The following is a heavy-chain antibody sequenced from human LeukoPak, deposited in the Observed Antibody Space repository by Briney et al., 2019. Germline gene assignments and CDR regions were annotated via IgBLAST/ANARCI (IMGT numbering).Heavy chain of an antibody. CDR3: ARRAGAYSHPYDY. V-gene: IGHV3-53*01. Sequence: GGSLRLSCTVSGFTVSSNSTSWVRQAPGKGLEWVAFIYSDNTHYSDSVKGRFTISRDNSKNTLYLQMNSLRAEDTAVYYCARRAGAYSHPYDYWGQGTLVTVSS. CDR1: GFTVSSNS. D-gene: IGHD4/OR15-4a*01. CDR2: IYSDNT. J-gene: IGHJ4*02.